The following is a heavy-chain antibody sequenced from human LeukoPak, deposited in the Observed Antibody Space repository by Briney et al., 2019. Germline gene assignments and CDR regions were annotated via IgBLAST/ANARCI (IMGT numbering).Heavy chain of an antibody. V-gene: IGHV4-38-2*01. CDR2: IYQSGRT. D-gene: IGHD5-18*01. CDR1: RYSISGGYY. CDR3: ATVGGYSYGYLKY. J-gene: IGHJ4*02. Sequence: PSETLSLTCDVSRYSISGGYYWGWIRQSPGKGLEWVASIYQSGRTFYNPSLQSRVTISVDTSKNQFSVKLTSVTAADTALYYCATVGGYSYGYLKYWGQGILVTVSP.